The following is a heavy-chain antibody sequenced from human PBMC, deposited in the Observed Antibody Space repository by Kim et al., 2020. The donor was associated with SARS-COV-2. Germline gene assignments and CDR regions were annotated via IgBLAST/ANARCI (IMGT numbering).Heavy chain of an antibody. Sequence: QGRVTMTRDTSTSTVYMELSSLRSEDTAVYYCARGRWKSLDYYGSWFFDYWGQGTLVTVSS. D-gene: IGHD3-10*01. J-gene: IGHJ4*02. V-gene: IGHV1-46*01. CDR3: ARGRWKSLDYYGSWFFDY.